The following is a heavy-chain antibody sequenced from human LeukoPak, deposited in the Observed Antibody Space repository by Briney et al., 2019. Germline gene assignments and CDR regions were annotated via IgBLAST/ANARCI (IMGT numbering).Heavy chain of an antibody. CDR1: GGSFSGYY. CDR2: INHSGST. V-gene: IGHV4-34*01. D-gene: IGHD1-14*01. Sequence: SETLSLTCAAYGGSFSGYYWSWIRQPPGKGLEWIGEINHSGSTNYNPSLKSRVTISVDTSKNQFSLKLSSVTAADTAVYYCARALGSYRGGPWGQGTLVTVSS. J-gene: IGHJ5*02. CDR3: ARALGSYRGGP.